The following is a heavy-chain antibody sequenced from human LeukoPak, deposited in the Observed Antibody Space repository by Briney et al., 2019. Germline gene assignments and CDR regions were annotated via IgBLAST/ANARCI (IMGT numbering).Heavy chain of an antibody. V-gene: IGHV4-4*02. J-gene: IGHJ4*02. CDR2: IYVRGNT. Sequence: SGTLSLTCAISGGSISSSNWWTWVRQPPGKGLEWIGEIYVRGNTNYSPSLESRVTISADTSKNHFSLKLNSVTTADTAVYYCTRGAGWLIDYWGQGILVTVSS. CDR1: GGSISSSNW. CDR3: TRGAGWLIDY. D-gene: IGHD3-16*01.